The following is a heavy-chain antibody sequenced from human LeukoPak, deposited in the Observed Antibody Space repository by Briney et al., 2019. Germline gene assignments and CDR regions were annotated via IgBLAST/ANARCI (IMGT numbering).Heavy chain of an antibody. CDR1: GFTFSSYA. D-gene: IGHD2-15*01. J-gene: IGHJ4*02. CDR2: ISYDGSNK. Sequence: PGGSLRLSCAASGFTFSSYAMHWVRQAPGEGLEWVAVISYDGSNKYYADSVKGRFTISRDNSKNTLYLQMNSLRAEDTAVYYCARRRVVVVAAPIDYWGQGTLVTVSS. CDR3: ARRRVVVVAAPIDY. V-gene: IGHV3-30*04.